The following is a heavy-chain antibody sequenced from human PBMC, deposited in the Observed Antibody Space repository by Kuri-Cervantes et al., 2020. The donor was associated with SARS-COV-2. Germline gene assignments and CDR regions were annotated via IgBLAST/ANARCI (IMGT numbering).Heavy chain of an antibody. CDR2: IYTSGST. D-gene: IGHD3-9*01. Sequence: SETLSLTCIVSGGSMNSYYWSWIRQPAGKGLEWIGYIYTSGSTNYNPSLKSRVTISVDTSKNQFSLKLSSVTAADTAVYYCARVDYDILTGLLSCPRWFDPWGQGTLVTVSS. CDR1: GGSMNSYY. J-gene: IGHJ5*02. V-gene: IGHV4-4*09. CDR3: ARVDYDILTGLLSCPRWFDP.